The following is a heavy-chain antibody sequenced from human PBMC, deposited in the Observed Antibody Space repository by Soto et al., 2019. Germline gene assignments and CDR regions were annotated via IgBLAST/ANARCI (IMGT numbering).Heavy chain of an antibody. CDR3: ARDRGRYCISTSCYVGVWFDP. CDR1: GGSISSGGYY. J-gene: IGHJ5*02. CDR2: IYYSGST. Sequence: QVQLQESGPGLVKPSQTLSLTCTVSGGSISSGGYYWSWIRQHPGKGLEWIGYIYYSGSTYYNPSLKSRVTISVDTSKNQFSLKLSSVTAADTAVYYCARDRGRYCISTSCYVGVWFDPWGQGTLVTVSS. V-gene: IGHV4-31*03. D-gene: IGHD2-2*01.